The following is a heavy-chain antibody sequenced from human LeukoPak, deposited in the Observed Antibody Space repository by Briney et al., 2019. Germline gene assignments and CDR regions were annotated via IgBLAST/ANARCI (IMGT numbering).Heavy chain of an antibody. CDR3: ARYSSGWKN. Sequence: PGGSLRLSCAAAGFTFSNYWMSWVRQAPGKGLEWVANIKEDGSEKYYVDSVEGRFTISRDNAKNSLYLQMNSLRVEDTAVYYCARYSSGWKNWGQGTLVTVSS. J-gene: IGHJ4*02. CDR2: IKEDGSEK. D-gene: IGHD6-19*01. V-gene: IGHV3-7*01. CDR1: GFTFSNYW.